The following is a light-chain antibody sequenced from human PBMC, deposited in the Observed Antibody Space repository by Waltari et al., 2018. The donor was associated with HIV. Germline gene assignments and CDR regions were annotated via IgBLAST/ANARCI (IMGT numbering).Light chain of an antibody. CDR3: LLYFAGARPVV. CDR1: SGPVTSGHH. V-gene: IGLV7-46*01. CDR2: DTF. Sequence: QAVVTQEPSLTVSPGGTVTLTCGSSSGPVTSGHHPYWFQQKSGQAPRTLIYDTFNKHSWTPARFSGSLLGGRAALTLSGAQPEDEAEYFCLLYFAGARPVVFGGGTNLTVL. J-gene: IGLJ2*01.